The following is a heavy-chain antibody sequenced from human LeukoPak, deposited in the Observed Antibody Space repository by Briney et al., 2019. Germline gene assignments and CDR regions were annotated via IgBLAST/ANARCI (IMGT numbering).Heavy chain of an antibody. CDR1: GGSFSGYC. J-gene: IGHJ6*03. V-gene: IGHV4-34*01. CDR3: ARQRRGIVVVVAGSLGYMDV. D-gene: IGHD2-15*01. Sequence: SETLSLTCAVYGGSFSGYCWSWIRQPPGKGLEWIGEINHSGSTNYNPSLKSRVTISVDTSKNQFSLKLSSVTAADTAVYYCARQRRGIVVVVAGSLGYMDVWGKGTTVTISS. CDR2: INHSGST.